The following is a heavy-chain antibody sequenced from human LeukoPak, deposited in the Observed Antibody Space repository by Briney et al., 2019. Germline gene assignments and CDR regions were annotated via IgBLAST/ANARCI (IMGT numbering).Heavy chain of an antibody. Sequence: SVKVSCKASGGTFSSYAISWVRQAPGQGLEWMGGIIPIFGTANYAQKFQGRVTITADESTSTAYMELSSLRSEDTAVYYCVRDNYSNWRNYYYMDVWGKGTTVTVSS. J-gene: IGHJ6*03. CDR3: VRDNYSNWRNYYYMDV. CDR2: IIPIFGTA. CDR1: GGTFSSYA. V-gene: IGHV1-69*13. D-gene: IGHD4-11*01.